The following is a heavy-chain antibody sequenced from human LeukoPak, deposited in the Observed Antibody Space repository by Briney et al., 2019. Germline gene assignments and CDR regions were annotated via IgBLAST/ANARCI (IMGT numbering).Heavy chain of an antibody. Sequence: GGSLRPSCAASGFTFSSYGMHWVRQAPGKGLDWVAFIRYDGSNKYYADSVKGRFTISRDNSKNTLYLQMNSLRAEDTAVYYCAKRGAYDSSGYYYHYYYYDMDVWGKGTTVTVSS. D-gene: IGHD3-22*01. J-gene: IGHJ6*03. V-gene: IGHV3-30*02. CDR3: AKRGAYDSSGYYYHYYYYDMDV. CDR1: GFTFSSYG. CDR2: IRYDGSNK.